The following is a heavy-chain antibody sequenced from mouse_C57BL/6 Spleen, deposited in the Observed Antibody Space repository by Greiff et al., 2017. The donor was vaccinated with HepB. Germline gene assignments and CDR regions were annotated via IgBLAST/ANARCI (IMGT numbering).Heavy chain of an antibody. Sequence: EVKLMESGPELVKPGASVKIPCKASGYTFTDYNMDWVKQSHGKSLEWIGDINPNNGGTIYNQKFKGKATLTVDKSSSTAYMELRSLTSEDTAVYYCARYSRTWFAYWGQGTLVTVSA. CDR2: INPNNGGT. J-gene: IGHJ3*01. CDR3: ARYSRTWFAY. D-gene: IGHD2-12*01. CDR1: GYTFTDYN. V-gene: IGHV1-18*01.